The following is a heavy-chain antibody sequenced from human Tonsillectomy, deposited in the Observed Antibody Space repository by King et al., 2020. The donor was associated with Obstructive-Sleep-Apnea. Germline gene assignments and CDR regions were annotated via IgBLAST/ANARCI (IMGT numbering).Heavy chain of an antibody. J-gene: IGHJ2*01. CDR1: GYTFTSYW. CDR2: IDPSDSYT. D-gene: IGHD5-12*01. V-gene: IGHV5-10-1*03. CDR3: ARRVRRGYSGYDEYYWYFDL. Sequence: QLVQSGAEVKKPGESLRISCKGSGYTFTSYWITWVRQMPGKGLEWMGRIDPSDSYTSYSPSFQGHVTISADKSISTAYLQWSSLKASDTAMYYCARRVRRGYSGYDEYYWYFDLWGRGTLVTVSS.